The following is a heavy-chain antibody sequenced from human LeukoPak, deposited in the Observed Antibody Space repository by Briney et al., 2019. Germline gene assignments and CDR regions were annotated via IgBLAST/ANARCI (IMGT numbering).Heavy chain of an antibody. Sequence: SETLSLTCTVSGGSISSYYWSWIRQPPGKGLEWIGYIYYSGSTNYNPSLKSRVTISVDTSKNQFSLKLSSVTAADTAVYYCARERKDGYLGWYFDLWGRGTLVTVSS. V-gene: IGHV4-59*01. J-gene: IGHJ2*01. D-gene: IGHD5-24*01. CDR2: IYYSGST. CDR3: ARERKDGYLGWYFDL. CDR1: GGSISSYY.